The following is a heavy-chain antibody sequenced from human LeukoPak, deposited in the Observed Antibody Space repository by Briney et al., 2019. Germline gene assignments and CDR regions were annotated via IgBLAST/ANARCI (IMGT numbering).Heavy chain of an antibody. CDR1: GGSISSGGYY. CDR2: INHSGST. Sequence: SQTLSLTCTVSGGSISSGGYYWSWIRQPPGKGLEWIGEINHSGSTNYNPSLKSRVTISVDTSKNQFSLKLSSVTAADTAVYYCARVSYRGYSSWYHLGLDYGMDVWGQGTTVTVSS. CDR3: ARVSYRGYSSWYHLGLDYGMDV. V-gene: IGHV4-30-2*01. J-gene: IGHJ6*02. D-gene: IGHD6-13*01.